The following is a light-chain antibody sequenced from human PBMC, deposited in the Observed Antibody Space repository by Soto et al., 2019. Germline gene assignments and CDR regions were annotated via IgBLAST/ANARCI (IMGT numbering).Light chain of an antibody. CDR1: SSDVGGYNY. Sequence: QSALTQPASVSGSPGQSITISCTGTSSDVGGYNYVSWYQQHPGKAPKLMIYEVNYRPSGVSNRFSGSKSGGTASLTISGLQPEDEADYYCSSYTSISLYVFGTGTKVTVL. J-gene: IGLJ1*01. CDR2: EVN. V-gene: IGLV2-14*01. CDR3: SSYTSISLYV.